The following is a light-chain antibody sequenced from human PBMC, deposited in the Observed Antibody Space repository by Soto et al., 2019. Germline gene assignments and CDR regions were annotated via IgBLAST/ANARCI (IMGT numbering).Light chain of an antibody. CDR1: QSIYNY. CDR3: QQSYSTPRT. J-gene: IGKJ2*01. CDR2: AAS. V-gene: IGKV1-39*01. Sequence: DIQMTQSPSSLSASVGDRVTITCRASQSIYNYLNWYQQKPGKAPKLLIYAASSLQGGIPARFSGSGSGTDFTLTISSLQPEDFAAYYCQQSYSTPRTFGQGTKLEIK.